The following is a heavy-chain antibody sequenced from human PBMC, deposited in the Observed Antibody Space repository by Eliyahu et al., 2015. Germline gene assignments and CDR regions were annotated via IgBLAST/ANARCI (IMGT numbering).Heavy chain of an antibody. Sequence: EVQLVESGGGLVQPGGSLXLSCXGSGFXFGXXNMVWVRQAPGEGVEWVSCIXSXATMIQYAESVNGRFTISRDXAKNSVYLQMNSLRAEDTAVYYCARLNNWFEDNWGQGTVVTVSS. J-gene: IGHJ3*02. CDR3: ARLNNWFEDN. V-gene: IGHV3-48*04. CDR1: GFXFGXXN. CDR2: IXSXATMI. D-gene: IGHD3-10*01.